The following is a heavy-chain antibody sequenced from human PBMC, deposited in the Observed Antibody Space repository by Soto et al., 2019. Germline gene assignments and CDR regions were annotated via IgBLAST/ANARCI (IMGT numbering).Heavy chain of an antibody. D-gene: IGHD3-10*01. V-gene: IGHV1-18*01. CDR1: GYTFASYG. CDR2: ISAYNGNT. Sequence: VKVSCKASGYTFASYGISWLRQAPGQGLEWMGWISAYNGNTNYAQRLQGRVTMTTDTSTSTAYMELRSLRAEDTAVYYCARDADAPDYYGSGSYAYYYMDVWGKGTTVTVSS. J-gene: IGHJ6*03. CDR3: ARDADAPDYYGSGSYAYYYMDV.